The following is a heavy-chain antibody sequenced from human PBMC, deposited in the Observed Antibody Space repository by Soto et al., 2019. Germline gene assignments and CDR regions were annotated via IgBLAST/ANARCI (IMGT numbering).Heavy chain of an antibody. CDR3: AKDLWDSSGYSYYYYGMDV. J-gene: IGHJ6*02. V-gene: IGHV3-30*18. CDR1: GFTFSSYG. D-gene: IGHD3-22*01. CDR2: ISYDGSNK. Sequence: QVQLVESGGGVVQPGRSLRLSCAASGFTFSSYGMHWVRQAPGKGLEWVAVISYDGSNKYYADSVKGRFTISRDNSKNTLYLQMNSLRAEDTAVYYCAKDLWDSSGYSYYYYGMDVWGQGTTVTVSS.